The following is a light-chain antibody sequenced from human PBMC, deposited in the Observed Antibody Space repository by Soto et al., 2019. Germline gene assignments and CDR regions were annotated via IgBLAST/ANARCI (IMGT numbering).Light chain of an antibody. CDR1: QTISSW. Sequence: DIQLTQSPSFLSASVVDRVTITCLASQTISSWLAWYQQKPGKAPNLLIYQASNLESGVPSRFSGRGSGTEFTLTITSLQPDDFATYYCQQYKRYSKTFGQGTKVDIK. V-gene: IGKV1-5*03. CDR3: QQYKRYSKT. CDR2: QAS. J-gene: IGKJ1*01.